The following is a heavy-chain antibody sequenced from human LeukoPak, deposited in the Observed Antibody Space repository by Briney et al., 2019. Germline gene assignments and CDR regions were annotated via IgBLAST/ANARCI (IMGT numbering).Heavy chain of an antibody. J-gene: IGHJ3*02. Sequence: PGGSLRLSCAASGFTFSSYAMSWVRQAPGKGLECVSTISGNGGSTYYADSVKGRFTISRDNSKNTLYLQMNSLRAEDTAVYYCAKDPVMATMTDAFDIWGQGTMVTVSS. CDR1: GFTFSSYA. CDR2: ISGNGGST. D-gene: IGHD5-24*01. CDR3: AKDPVMATMTDAFDI. V-gene: IGHV3-23*01.